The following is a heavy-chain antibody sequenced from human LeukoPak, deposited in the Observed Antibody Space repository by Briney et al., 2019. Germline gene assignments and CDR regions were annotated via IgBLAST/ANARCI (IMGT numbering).Heavy chain of an antibody. Sequence: PSETLSLTCAVYGGSFSGYYWTWIRQSQGKGLEWIGEINHSGNTNYNPSLKSRVTISVDTSKNQFSLKLSSVTAADTAVYYCAREGGYCSSTSCLDLFDYWGQGTLVTVSS. CDR1: GGSFSGYY. J-gene: IGHJ4*02. D-gene: IGHD2-2*01. V-gene: IGHV4-34*01. CDR3: AREGGYCSSTSCLDLFDY. CDR2: INHSGNT.